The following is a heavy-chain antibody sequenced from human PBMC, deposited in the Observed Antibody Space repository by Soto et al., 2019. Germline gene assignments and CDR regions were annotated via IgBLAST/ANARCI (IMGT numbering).Heavy chain of an antibody. J-gene: IGHJ4*02. CDR2: INPSGGT. CDR1: GASFSTDY. Sequence: QVQLQQCGAGLLKPSETLSLTCAVYGASFSTDYWSWIRQPPGKGLEWIGEINPSGGTNYNPSLKSRVTISVAPSKTQFSLKLSSVTAADTAVYYCASVLAARASRDFDYWGQGTLVTVSS. D-gene: IGHD6-6*01. CDR3: ASVLAARASRDFDY. V-gene: IGHV4-34*01.